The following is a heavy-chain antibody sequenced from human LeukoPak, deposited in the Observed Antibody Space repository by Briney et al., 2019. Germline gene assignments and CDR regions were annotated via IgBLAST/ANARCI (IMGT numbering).Heavy chain of an antibody. CDR3: ASPRISGDSSGYYDTLQY. J-gene: IGHJ1*01. D-gene: IGHD3-22*01. CDR2: INPNSGAT. CDR1: GYTFTGYQ. Sequence: ASVKVSCKASGYTFTGYQMHWVRQAPAQGLEWMGRINPNSGATNYAQKFQGRVTMTRDTSISTAYMELSRLRSDDTAVYYCASPRISGDSSGYYDTLQYWGQGTLVTVSS. V-gene: IGHV1-2*06.